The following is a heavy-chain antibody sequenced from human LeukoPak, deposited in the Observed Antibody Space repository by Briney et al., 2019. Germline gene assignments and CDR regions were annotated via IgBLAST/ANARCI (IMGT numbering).Heavy chain of an antibody. CDR3: AKQGYDILTSFDY. V-gene: IGHV3-23*01. D-gene: IGHD3-9*01. J-gene: IGHJ4*02. Sequence: GGSLRLSCAASGFTFSSYAMSWVRQAPGKGLEWVSAISGSGASTYYADSVKGRFTISRDNSKNTLYLQMNSLRAEDTAVYYCAKQGYDILTSFDYWGQGTLVTVSS. CDR2: ISGSGAST. CDR1: GFTFSSYA.